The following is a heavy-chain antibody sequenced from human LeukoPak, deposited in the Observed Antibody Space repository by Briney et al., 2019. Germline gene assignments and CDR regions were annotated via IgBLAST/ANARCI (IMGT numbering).Heavy chain of an antibody. Sequence: ASVKVSCKASGYTFTGYYMHWVRQAPGQGLEWMGWINPNSGGTNYAQKFQGRVTMTRDTSISTAYMELSRLRSDDTAVYYCARHGFITMVRGVTFDYWGQGTLVTVSS. D-gene: IGHD3-10*01. CDR1: GYTFTGYY. J-gene: IGHJ4*02. V-gene: IGHV1-2*02. CDR3: ARHGFITMVRGVTFDY. CDR2: INPNSGGT.